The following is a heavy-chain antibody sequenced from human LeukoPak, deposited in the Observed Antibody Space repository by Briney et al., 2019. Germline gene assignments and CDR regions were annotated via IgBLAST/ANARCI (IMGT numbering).Heavy chain of an antibody. CDR3: ASGNWRYYFGY. D-gene: IGHD1-1*01. CDR1: GGY. V-gene: IGHV4-59*01. CDR2: IYYSGST. Sequence: NPSETLSLTCTVSGGYWSWIRQPPGKGLEWIGCIYYSGSTNYNPSLKSRVTISVDTSKNQLSLRLGSVAAADTAVYYCASGNWRYYFGYWGQGTLVTASS. J-gene: IGHJ4*02.